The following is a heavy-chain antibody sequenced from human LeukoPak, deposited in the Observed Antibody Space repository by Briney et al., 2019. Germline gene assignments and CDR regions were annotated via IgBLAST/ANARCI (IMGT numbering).Heavy chain of an antibody. J-gene: IGHJ6*02. V-gene: IGHV3-30*18. CDR2: ISYDGSNR. D-gene: IGHD3-9*01. Sequence: GGSLRLSCAASGFFFSSSGLHWVRQPPGKGLEWVAIISYDGSNRYYADSVKGRFAISRDNSKNTLYLQMNSLRAEDTAVYYCAQDGPYDILSDYYLSGMDVWGQGTTVTVPS. CDR3: AQDGPYDILSDYYLSGMDV. CDR1: GFFFSSSG.